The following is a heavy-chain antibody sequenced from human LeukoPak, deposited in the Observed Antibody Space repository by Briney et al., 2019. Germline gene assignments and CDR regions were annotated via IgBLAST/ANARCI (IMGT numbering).Heavy chain of an antibody. V-gene: IGHV3-20*04. CDR1: GFIFGNYG. J-gene: IGHJ4*02. Sequence: GGSQRLSCTASGFIFGNYGMRWVRHAPGKGLEWVSGINWNGGSTVYADSVKGRFTISRDNAKNSLYLQMTSRRAEHTVLDYCARDWTCYYGSDYWGQGTLVTVSS. D-gene: IGHD3/OR15-3a*01. CDR3: ARDWTCYYGSDY. CDR2: INWNGGST.